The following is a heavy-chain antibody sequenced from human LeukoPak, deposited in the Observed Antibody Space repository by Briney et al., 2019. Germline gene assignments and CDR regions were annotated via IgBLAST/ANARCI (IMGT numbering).Heavy chain of an antibody. Sequence: SEPLSLTCTASDDSITIYYWSWIRKPPGKGLEWVVYFSYSGSTNYNPSLKSRVTISADTSKNPFSLKLSTVNAADTAVYYCARAPPPEYYMDVWGKGTTVTISS. CDR2: FSYSGST. CDR1: DDSITIYY. J-gene: IGHJ6*03. V-gene: IGHV4-59*01. CDR3: ARAPPPEYYMDV. D-gene: IGHD1-14*01.